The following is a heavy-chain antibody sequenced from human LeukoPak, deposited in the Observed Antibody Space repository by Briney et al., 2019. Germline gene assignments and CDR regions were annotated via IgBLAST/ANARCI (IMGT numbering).Heavy chain of an antibody. CDR3: AADPLYSYGLGY. V-gene: IGHV1-58*01. D-gene: IGHD5-18*01. CDR1: GFTFTSSA. Sequence: TSVKVSCKASGFTFTSSAVQWVRQARGQRLEWIGWIVVGSGNTNYAQKFQERVTITRDMSTSTAYMELSSQRSEDTAVYYCAADPLYSYGLGYWGQGTLVTVSS. CDR2: IVVGSGNT. J-gene: IGHJ4*02.